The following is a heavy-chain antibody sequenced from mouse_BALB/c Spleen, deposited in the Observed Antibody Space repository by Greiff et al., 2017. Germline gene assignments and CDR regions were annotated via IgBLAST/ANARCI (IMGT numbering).Heavy chain of an antibody. J-gene: IGHJ4*01. CDR3: ARLYDGYYPSIGDY. CDR1: GYAFSSYW. CDR2: IYPGDGDT. D-gene: IGHD2-3*01. V-gene: IGHV1-80*01. Sequence: QVQLQQSGAELVRPGSSVKISCKASGYAFSSYWMNWVKQRPGQGLEWIGQIYPGDGDTNYNGKFKGKATLTADKSSSTAYMQLSSLTSEDSAVYFCARLYDGYYPSIGDYWGQGTSVTVSS.